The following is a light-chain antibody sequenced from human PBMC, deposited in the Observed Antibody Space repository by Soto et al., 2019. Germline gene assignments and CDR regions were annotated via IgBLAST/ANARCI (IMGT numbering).Light chain of an antibody. J-gene: IGKJ4*01. CDR2: WAS. CDR3: QQFYTTPLT. CDR1: QSVLYTSNNKNE. V-gene: IGKV4-1*01. Sequence: DIVMTQSPESLAGSLGERATITCTSSQSVLYTSNNKNEMAWYQQKPGQPPKLLFYWASTRESGVPDRFSGSGSGTDFTLTISSLQAEDVAVYYCQQFYTTPLTFGGGTKVDIK.